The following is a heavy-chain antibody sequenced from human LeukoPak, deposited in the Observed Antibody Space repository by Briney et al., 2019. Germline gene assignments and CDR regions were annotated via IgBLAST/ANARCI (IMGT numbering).Heavy chain of an antibody. CDR2: ISAYNGNT. D-gene: IGHD3/OR15-3a*01. J-gene: IGHJ5*02. V-gene: IGHV1-18*01. CDR1: GYTFTSYG. Sequence: GASVKVSCKASGYTFTSYGISWVRQAPGQGLEWMGWISAYNGNTNYAQKLQGRVTMTTDTSTSTAYMELRSLRSDDTAVYYCARGVRRGLVILWFDPWGQGTPVTVSS. CDR3: ARGVRRGLVILWFDP.